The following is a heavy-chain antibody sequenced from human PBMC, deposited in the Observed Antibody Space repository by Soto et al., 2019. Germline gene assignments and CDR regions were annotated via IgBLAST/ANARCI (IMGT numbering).Heavy chain of an antibody. D-gene: IGHD1-1*01. CDR1: GFTFSDYY. CDR3: ATLSTQFDR. J-gene: IGHJ5*02. CDR2: ISGSGNSI. Sequence: QVLLVESGVGLVKPGGSLRLSCAASGFTFSDYYMSWIRQAPGMGLEWVSYISGSGNSIYYADSVKGRFTISRDNAKNSLYLQMNSLRVEDTAVYYCATLSTQFDRWGQGNLVTVSS. V-gene: IGHV3-11*01.